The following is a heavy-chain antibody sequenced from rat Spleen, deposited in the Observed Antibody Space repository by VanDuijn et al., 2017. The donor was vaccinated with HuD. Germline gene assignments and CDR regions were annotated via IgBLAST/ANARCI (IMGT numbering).Heavy chain of an antibody. D-gene: IGHD1-12*02. J-gene: IGHJ2*01. Sequence: EVQLQESGPGLVKPSQSLSLTCSVTGYSITSNYWGWIRKFPGNKMEWMGYINSAGNTLYNPSLKSRISITRDTSKNQFFLQVNSVINEDTATYYCAANYDGTHYYSDYWGQGVMVTVSS. V-gene: IGHV3-3*01. CDR3: AANYDGTHYYSDY. CDR2: INSAGNT. CDR1: GYSITSNY.